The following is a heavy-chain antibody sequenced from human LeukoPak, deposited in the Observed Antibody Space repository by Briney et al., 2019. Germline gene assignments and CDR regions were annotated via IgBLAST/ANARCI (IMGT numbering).Heavy chain of an antibody. V-gene: IGHV4-4*02. CDR1: GGSISSSNW. Sequence: SGTLSLTCAVSGGSISSSNWWNWVRQPPGKGLEWIGEIYLSGRTTYSPSLKSRATISADKSKNQFSLRLSSVTAADTAVYYCARGLLWFGELESFDYWGQGTLATVSS. CDR3: ARGLLWFGELESFDY. CDR2: IYLSGRT. J-gene: IGHJ4*02. D-gene: IGHD3-10*01.